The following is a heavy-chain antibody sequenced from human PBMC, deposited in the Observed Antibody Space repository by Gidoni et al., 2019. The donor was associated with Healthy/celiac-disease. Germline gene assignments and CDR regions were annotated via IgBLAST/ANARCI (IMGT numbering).Heavy chain of an antibody. D-gene: IGHD2-2*02. Sequence: QVQLVESGGGVVQPGRSLRLSCAASGFTFSSYAMHWVRQAPGKGLEWVAVISYDGSNKYYADSVKGRFTISRDNSKNTLYLLMNSLRAEDTAVYYCARDLVVVPAAILNYWGQGTLVTVSS. J-gene: IGHJ4*02. CDR2: ISYDGSNK. CDR3: ARDLVVVPAAILNY. CDR1: GFTFSSYA. V-gene: IGHV3-30-3*01.